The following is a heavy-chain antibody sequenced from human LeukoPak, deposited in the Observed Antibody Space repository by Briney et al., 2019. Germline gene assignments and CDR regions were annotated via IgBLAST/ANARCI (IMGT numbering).Heavy chain of an antibody. D-gene: IGHD2-2*01. J-gene: IGHJ4*02. CDR3: ARRYCSSTSSTLDY. Sequence: GGSLRLSCAASGFTFSSYEMNWVRQAPGKGLEWVSYISSSGSTIYYADSVKGRFTISRDNAKNSLYLQMNSLRAEDTAVYYCARRYCSSTSSTLDYWGQGTLVTVSS. V-gene: IGHV3-48*03. CDR2: ISSSGSTI. CDR1: GFTFSSYE.